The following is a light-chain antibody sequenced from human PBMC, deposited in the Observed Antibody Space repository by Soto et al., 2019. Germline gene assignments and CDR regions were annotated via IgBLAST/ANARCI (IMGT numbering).Light chain of an antibody. CDR1: SSDVGAYIY. Sequence: QSALTQPASVSGSPGQSITISCTGTSSDVGAYIYVSWFQHHPGKAPKLLIYEISNRPSGVSHRFTGSKSGTTASLTISGLQADAEADYYCCSYSRTNTWVFGGGTKLTVL. CDR3: CSYSRTNTWV. V-gene: IGLV2-14*01. CDR2: EIS. J-gene: IGLJ3*02.